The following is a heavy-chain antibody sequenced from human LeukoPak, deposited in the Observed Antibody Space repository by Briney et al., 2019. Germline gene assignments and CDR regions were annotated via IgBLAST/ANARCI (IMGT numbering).Heavy chain of an antibody. CDR1: GFTFNNYA. V-gene: IGHV3-49*04. CDR2: IRSKAYGGTT. Sequence: GGSLRLSCAASGFTFNNYAMSWVRQAPGKGLEWVSFIRSKAYGGTTEYAASVKGRFTISRDDSKSIAYLQMNSLKTEDTAVYYCRGDSSGYYSDYGMDVWGQGTTVTVSS. J-gene: IGHJ6*02. CDR3: RGDSSGYYSDYGMDV. D-gene: IGHD3-22*01.